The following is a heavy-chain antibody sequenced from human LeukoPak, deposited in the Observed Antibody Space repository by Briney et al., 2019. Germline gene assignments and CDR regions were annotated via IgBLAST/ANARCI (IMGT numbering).Heavy chain of an antibody. J-gene: IGHJ4*02. CDR2: ISYDGSNK. CDR3: AKDRSSCSGGSCYGNF. V-gene: IGHV3-30*18. D-gene: IGHD2-15*01. CDR1: GFTFSSYG. Sequence: GGSLRLSCAASGFTFSSYGMHWVRQAPGKGLEWVAVISYDGSNKYYADSVKGRFTISRDNSKNTLYLQMNSLRAEDTAVYYCAKDRSSCSGGSCYGNFWGQGTLVTVSS.